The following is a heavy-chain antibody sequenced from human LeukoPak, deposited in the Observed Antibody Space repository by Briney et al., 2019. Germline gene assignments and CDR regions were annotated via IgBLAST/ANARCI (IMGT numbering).Heavy chain of an antibody. Sequence: ASVKVSCKASGGTFSSYAISWVRQAPGQGLEWMGGIIPIFGTANYAQKFRGRVTITADESTSTAYMELSSLRSEDTAVYYCARGRRDGYNYYYYYYMDVWGKGTTVTISS. J-gene: IGHJ6*03. D-gene: IGHD5-24*01. V-gene: IGHV1-69*13. CDR1: GGTFSSYA. CDR3: ARGRRDGYNYYYYYYMDV. CDR2: IIPIFGTA.